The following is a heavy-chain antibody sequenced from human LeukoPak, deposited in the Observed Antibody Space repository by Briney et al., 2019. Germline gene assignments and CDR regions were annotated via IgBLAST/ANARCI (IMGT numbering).Heavy chain of an antibody. V-gene: IGHV3-21*01. Sequence: PGGSLSLSCTASGFSFSSYSMSWVRQAPGEGPEWVSAITRSSSFIYYADSVNGRLTISRDNAKKSVFLQMNSLSVQDTAIYYCASELYFADESGLWGPGTMVTVSS. J-gene: IGHJ3*01. CDR1: GFSFSSYS. D-gene: IGHD6-25*01. CDR2: ITRSSSFI. CDR3: ASELYFADESGL.